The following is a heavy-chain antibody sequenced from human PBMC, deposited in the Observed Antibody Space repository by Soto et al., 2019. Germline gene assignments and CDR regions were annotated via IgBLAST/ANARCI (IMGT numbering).Heavy chain of an antibody. J-gene: IGHJ4*02. V-gene: IGHV4-31*03. CDR3: ARGRASSSSLYYFDY. Sequence: TLSLTCTVAGGSISSGVSSWSWIRQHPGKGLEWIGYIYYSGSTYYNPSLKSRVTISVDTSKNQFSLKLSSVTAADTAVYYCARGRASSSSLYYFDYWGQGPLVTVSS. D-gene: IGHD6-6*01. CDR2: IYYSGST. CDR1: GGSISSGVSS.